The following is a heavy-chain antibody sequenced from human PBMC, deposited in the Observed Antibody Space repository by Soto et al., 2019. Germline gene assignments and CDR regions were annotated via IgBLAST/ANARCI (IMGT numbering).Heavy chain of an antibody. CDR3: ASWDIVLVPAALGDYYYYGMDV. Sequence: SETLSLTCTVSGGSVSRGSYYWSWIRQPPGKGLEWIGYIYYSGSTNYNPSLKSRVTISVDTSKNQFSLKLSSVTAADTAVYYCASWDIVLVPAALGDYYYYGMDVWGQGTTVTVSS. J-gene: IGHJ6*02. CDR2: IYYSGST. V-gene: IGHV4-61*01. D-gene: IGHD2-2*01. CDR1: GGSVSRGSYY.